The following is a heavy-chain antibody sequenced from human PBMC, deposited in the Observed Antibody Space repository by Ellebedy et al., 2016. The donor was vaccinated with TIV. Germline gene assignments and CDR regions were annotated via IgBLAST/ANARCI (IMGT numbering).Heavy chain of an antibody. CDR3: AREYVVVINGFDY. CDR1: GYTLTELS. D-gene: IGHD3-22*01. CDR2: FDPEDGET. J-gene: IGHJ4*02. Sequence: AASVKVSCKVSGYTLTELSMHWVRQAPGKGLEWMGGFDPEDGETIYAKKFQGRVTITRDTSASTAYMELSSLRSEDTAVYYCAREYVVVINGFDYWGQGTLVTVSS. V-gene: IGHV1-24*01.